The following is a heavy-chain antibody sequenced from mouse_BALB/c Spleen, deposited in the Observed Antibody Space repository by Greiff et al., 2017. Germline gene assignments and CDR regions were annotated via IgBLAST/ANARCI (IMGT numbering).Heavy chain of an antibody. Sequence: QVQLQQSGAELMKPGASVKISCKATGYTFSSYWIEWVKQRPGHGLEWIGEILPGSGSTNYNEKFKGKATFTADTSSNTAYMQLSSLTSEDSAVYSCARGGGYYGFAYWGQGTLVTVSA. CDR1: GYTFSSYW. CDR2: ILPGSGST. J-gene: IGHJ3*01. CDR3: ARGGGYYGFAY. D-gene: IGHD2-3*01. V-gene: IGHV1-9*01.